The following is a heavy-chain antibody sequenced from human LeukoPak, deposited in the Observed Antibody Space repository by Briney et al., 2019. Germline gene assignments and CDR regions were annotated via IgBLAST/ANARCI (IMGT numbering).Heavy chain of an antibody. D-gene: IGHD6-13*01. CDR2: IYHSGST. CDR1: GGSISSGGYS. Sequence: PSETLSLTCAVSGGSISSGGYSWSWIRQPPGKGLEWIGYIYHSGSTYYNPSLKSRVTISVDRSKSQFSLKLSSVTAADTAVYYCARGPSSHNWFDPWGQGTLVTVSS. CDR3: ARGPSSHNWFDP. V-gene: IGHV4-30-2*01. J-gene: IGHJ5*02.